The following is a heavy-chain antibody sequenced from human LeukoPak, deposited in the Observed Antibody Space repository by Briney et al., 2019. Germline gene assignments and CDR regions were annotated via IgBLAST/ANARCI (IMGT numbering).Heavy chain of an antibody. CDR3: ARDRYYYDSSGYGNWFDP. D-gene: IGHD3-22*01. CDR2: VFYTGYT. J-gene: IGHJ5*02. Sequence: SETLSLTCTVSGGSINNYYWSWVRQPPGKGLEWIGYVFYTGYTYYNPSLKSRVTISVDTSKNQFSLKLSSVTAADTAVYYCARDRYYYDSSGYGNWFDPWGQGTLVTVSS. CDR1: GGSINNYY. V-gene: IGHV4-59*01.